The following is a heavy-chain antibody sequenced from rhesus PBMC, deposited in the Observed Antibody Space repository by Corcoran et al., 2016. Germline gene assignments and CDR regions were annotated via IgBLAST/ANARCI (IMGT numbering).Heavy chain of an antibody. CDR3: ERDIGWGSYDY. Sequence: QVQLVQSGTEVKKPGSSVKVSCKTSGYTFTDYYIQWVRPAPGQGLEWMGEIPPKTGGTNYAQKFQGRVTMTRATSTSTAYMELSSLRSEDTAVYYCERDIGWGSYDYWGQGVLVTVSS. V-gene: IGHV1-138*01. J-gene: IGHJ4*01. CDR1: GYTFTDYY. CDR2: IPPKTGGT. D-gene: IGHD5-12*01.